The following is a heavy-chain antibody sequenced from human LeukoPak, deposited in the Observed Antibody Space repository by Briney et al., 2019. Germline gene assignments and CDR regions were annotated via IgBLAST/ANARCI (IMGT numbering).Heavy chain of an antibody. D-gene: IGHD1-14*01. CDR1: SGSISSYY. CDR2: IYYSGST. J-gene: IGHJ6*03. CDR3: ARGVRLNLLYYYYYMDV. Sequence: SETLSLTCTVSSGSISSYYWSWIRQPPGKGLEWIGYIYYSGSTNYNPSLKSRVTISVDTSKNQFSLKLSSVTAADTAVYYCARGVRLNLLYYYYYMDVWGKGTTVTVSS. V-gene: IGHV4-59*01.